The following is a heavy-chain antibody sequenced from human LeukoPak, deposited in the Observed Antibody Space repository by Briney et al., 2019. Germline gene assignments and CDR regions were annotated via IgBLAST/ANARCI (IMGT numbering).Heavy chain of an antibody. Sequence: GGSLRLSCAASGFTFSSYSMNWVRQAPGQGLEWVSSISSSSSYIYYADSVKGRFTISRDNAKNSLYLQMNSLRAEDTAVYYCARATIFGWFDPWGQGTLVTVSS. CDR3: ARATIFGWFDP. D-gene: IGHD3-9*01. J-gene: IGHJ5*02. CDR2: ISSSSSYI. V-gene: IGHV3-21*01. CDR1: GFTFSSYS.